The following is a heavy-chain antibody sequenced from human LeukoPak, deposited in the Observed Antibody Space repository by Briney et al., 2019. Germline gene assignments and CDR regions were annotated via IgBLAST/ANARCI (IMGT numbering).Heavy chain of an antibody. CDR3: ARKAYGLDV. CDR2: IKQDGSEK. Sequence: GGSLRLSCAPSGFTFSSYWMSWVRQAPGKGREWVANIKQDGSEKYYVDSVKGRFTISRDNAKNSLYLQMNSLRADDTAVYYCARKAYGLDVWGKGTTVTVSS. V-gene: IGHV3-7*03. CDR1: GFTFSSYW. J-gene: IGHJ6*04.